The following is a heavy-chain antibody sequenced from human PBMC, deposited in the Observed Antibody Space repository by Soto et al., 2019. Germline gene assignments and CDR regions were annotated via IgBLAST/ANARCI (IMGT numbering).Heavy chain of an antibody. D-gene: IGHD3-10*01. CDR1: GFTFSSYG. CDR2: ISYDGSNK. J-gene: IGHJ5*02. V-gene: IGHV3-30*18. CDR3: AKEAGFGELLSPLLNWFAP. Sequence: GGSLRLSCAASGFTFSSYGMHWVRQAPGKGLEWVAVISYDGSNKYYADSVKGRFTISRDNSKNTLYLQMNSLRAEDTAVYYCAKEAGFGELLSPLLNWFAPWGQGTLVTVSS.